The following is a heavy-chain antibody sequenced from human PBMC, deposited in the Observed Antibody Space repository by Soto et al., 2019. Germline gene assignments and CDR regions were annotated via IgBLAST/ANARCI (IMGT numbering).Heavy chain of an antibody. V-gene: IGHV1-46*01. Sequence: ASVKVSCKASGYTFTSYYRHWVRQAPGQGLEWMGIINPSGGSTSYAQKFQGRVTMTRDTSTSTVYMELSSLRSEDTAVYYCARDAPRDAIFGVVIIRGWFDPWGHGTLVTISS. D-gene: IGHD3-3*01. CDR1: GYTFTSYY. CDR2: INPSGGST. J-gene: IGHJ5*02. CDR3: ARDAPRDAIFGVVIIRGWFDP.